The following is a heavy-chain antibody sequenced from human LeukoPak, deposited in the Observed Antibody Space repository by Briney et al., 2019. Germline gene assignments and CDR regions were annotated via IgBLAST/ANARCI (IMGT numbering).Heavy chain of an antibody. V-gene: IGHV3-23*01. Sequence: GGSLRLSCAASGFTFSSHAMSWVRQAPGKGLEWVSSISGSGDNRNYADSVKGRFTISRDNSKSTLYLEMNSLRAEDTAIYYCAKSPLVSGTIYFDSWGQGTLLTVSS. CDR1: GFTFSSHA. D-gene: IGHD6-19*01. J-gene: IGHJ4*02. CDR2: ISGSGDNR. CDR3: AKSPLVSGTIYFDS.